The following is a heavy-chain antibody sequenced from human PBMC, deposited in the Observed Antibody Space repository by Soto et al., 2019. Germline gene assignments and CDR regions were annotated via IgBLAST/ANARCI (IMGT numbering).Heavy chain of an antibody. CDR1: GGTFSSYA. CDR3: ARDYGDYAYGMDA. D-gene: IGHD3-10*01. J-gene: IGHJ6*04. V-gene: IGHV1-2*04. CDR2: INPNSGGT. Sequence: ASVKVSCKASGGTFSSYAISWVRQAPGQGLEWMGWINPNSGGTNYAQKFQGWVTMTRDTSISTAYMELSRLRSDDTAVYYCARDYGDYAYGMDAWGKGTTVTVSS.